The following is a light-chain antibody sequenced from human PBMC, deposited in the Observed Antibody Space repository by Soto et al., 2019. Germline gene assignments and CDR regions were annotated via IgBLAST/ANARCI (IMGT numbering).Light chain of an antibody. Sequence: EIVLTQSPATLSLSPGERATLSCRASQSVSNYLVWYQQKPGQAPRLLIYDASNRATGIPARFSGSGSGTDFTLTISSLEPEDFAVYYCQQRSNWPPLTFGGGTKVEIE. V-gene: IGKV3-11*01. CDR3: QQRSNWPPLT. CDR2: DAS. CDR1: QSVSNY. J-gene: IGKJ4*01.